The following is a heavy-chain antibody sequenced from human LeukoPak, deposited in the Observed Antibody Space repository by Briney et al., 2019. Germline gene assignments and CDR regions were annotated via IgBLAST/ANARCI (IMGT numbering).Heavy chain of an antibody. CDR1: GGSVASTGCY. Sequence: SETLSLTCTVSGGSVASTGCYWGWIRQSPGKGLEWIGSAYYTGEIYSTPSLKSRLTISVDTSKNQFALTLTAVTAADTAVYYCGRHVSNGWDYHYGLDVWGQGTAVTVSS. CDR2: AYYTGEI. CDR3: GRHVSNGWDYHYGLDV. J-gene: IGHJ6*02. D-gene: IGHD6-19*01. V-gene: IGHV4-39*01.